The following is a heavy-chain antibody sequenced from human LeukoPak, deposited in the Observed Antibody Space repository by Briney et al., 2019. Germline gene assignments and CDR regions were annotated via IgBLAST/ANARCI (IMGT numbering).Heavy chain of an antibody. CDR1: GFTFSSYW. CDR3: ARGRDGYSDY. V-gene: IGHV3-74*01. CDR2: INSDGIST. Sequence: GGSLRLACAASGFTFSSYWMHWVRQAPGKGLVWVSRINSDGISTSYPDSVKGRFTISRDNAKNTLYLQTNSLRAEDTAVYYCARGRDGYSDYWGQGTLVTVSS. D-gene: IGHD5-24*01. J-gene: IGHJ4*02.